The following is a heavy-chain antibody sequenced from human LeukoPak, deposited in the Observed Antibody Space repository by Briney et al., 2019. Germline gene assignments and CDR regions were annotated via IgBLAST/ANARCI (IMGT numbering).Heavy chain of an antibody. D-gene: IGHD2-15*01. CDR3: AKESHEDENWFDP. CDR1: GFTFTSFA. CDR2: ISASGGST. V-gene: IGHV3-23*01. Sequence: GGSLRLSCAGSGFTFTSFAMGWVRQAPGTGLEWVSGISASGGSTYYADSVKGRFTISRDNSKNTLYLQMNSLRAEDTAVYYCAKESHEDENWFDPWGQGTLVTVSS. J-gene: IGHJ5*02.